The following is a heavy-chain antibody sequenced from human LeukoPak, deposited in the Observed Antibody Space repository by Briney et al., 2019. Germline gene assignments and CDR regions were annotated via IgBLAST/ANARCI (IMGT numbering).Heavy chain of an antibody. CDR1: GLTFRNYA. CDR2: INDSGGST. V-gene: IGHV3-23*01. J-gene: IGHJ4*02. D-gene: IGHD2-21*02. Sequence: PGGSLRLSCAASGLTFRNYAMSWVRQAPGKGLEWVSGINDSGGSTHYADSVKGRFTISRDNSKSTLYLQMNSLRAEDTAVYFCAKARTGIAVVSAIDYWGQGTLVSVSS. CDR3: AKARTGIAVVSAIDY.